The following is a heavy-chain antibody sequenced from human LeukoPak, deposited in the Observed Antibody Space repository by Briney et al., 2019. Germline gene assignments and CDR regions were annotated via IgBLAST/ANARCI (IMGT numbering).Heavy chain of an antibody. D-gene: IGHD3-3*01. J-gene: IGHJ5*02. CDR2: IYYSGST. V-gene: IGHV4-31*03. Sequence: PSETLSLTCTVSGGSISSGGYYWSWIRQHPGKGLEWIGYIYYSGSTYYNPSLKSRVTISVDTSKNQFSLKLSSVTAADTAMYYCARSGRLRFLEWLFSHWFDPWGQGTLVTVSS. CDR1: GGSISSGGYY. CDR3: ARSGRLRFLEWLFSHWFDP.